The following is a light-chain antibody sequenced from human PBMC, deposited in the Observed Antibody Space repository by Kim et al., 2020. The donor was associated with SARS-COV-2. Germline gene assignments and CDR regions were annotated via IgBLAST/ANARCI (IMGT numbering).Light chain of an antibody. J-gene: IGLJ3*02. CDR2: DVN. CDR3: SSYTSSNTLV. Sequence: QSALTQPASVSGSPGQSITISCTGTSSDVGGYNYVSWYQQHPGKAPKLIIYDVNSRPSGVSNRLSGSKSGNTASLTISGLQAEDEADYYCSSYTSSNTLVFGGGTQLTVL. V-gene: IGLV2-14*03. CDR1: SSDVGGYNY.